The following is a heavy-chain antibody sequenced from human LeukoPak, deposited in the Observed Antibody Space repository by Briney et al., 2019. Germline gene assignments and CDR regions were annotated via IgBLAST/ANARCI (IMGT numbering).Heavy chain of an antibody. J-gene: IGHJ4*02. CDR3: ARAHATMVRGVIIPGYFDY. D-gene: IGHD3-10*01. V-gene: IGHV4-59*01. CDR1: GGSISSYY. Sequence: SETLSLTCTVSGGSISSYYWSWIRQPPGKGLEGIGYIYYSGSTNYNPSLKSRVTISVDTSKNQFSLKLSSVTAADTAVYCCARAHATMVRGVIIPGYFDYWGQGTLVTVSS. CDR2: IYYSGST.